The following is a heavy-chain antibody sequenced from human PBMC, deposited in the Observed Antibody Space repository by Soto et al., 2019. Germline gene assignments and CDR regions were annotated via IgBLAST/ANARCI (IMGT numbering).Heavy chain of an antibody. J-gene: IGHJ4*02. V-gene: IGHV1-18*01. Sequence: QVQLVQSGAEVKKPGASVKVSCKASSYTFTTYGIIWVRQAPGQGLEWMGWISTYNGNIYYAQKFQGRVTMTTDKSTNTAYMELRSLRYDDTDTYYCARDATNYFDYWGRGTLVTVSA. CDR3: ARDATNYFDY. CDR1: SYTFTTYG. CDR2: ISTYNGNI.